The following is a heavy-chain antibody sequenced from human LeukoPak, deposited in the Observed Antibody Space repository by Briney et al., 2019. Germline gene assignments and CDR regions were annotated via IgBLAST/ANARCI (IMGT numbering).Heavy chain of an antibody. CDR2: INAGNGNT. CDR3: ARNPPGSVDFDY. J-gene: IGHJ4*02. V-gene: IGHV1-3*01. CDR1: GYTFTSYA. Sequence: ASVKVSCKASGYTFTSYAMHWVRQAPGQSLEWLGWINAGNGNTKYSQKFQGRVTITRDTSASTAYMELSSLRSEDTALYYCARNPPGSVDFDYWGQGTLVTVSS. D-gene: IGHD3-10*01.